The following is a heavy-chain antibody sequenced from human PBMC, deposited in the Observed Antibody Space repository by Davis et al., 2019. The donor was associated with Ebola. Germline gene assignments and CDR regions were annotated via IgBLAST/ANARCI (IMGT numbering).Heavy chain of an antibody. Sequence: GESLKISCAASGFIFSDYTMNWIRQAPGKGLEWVSYITSGGTIYYADSVKGRFTISRDNAKNSLYLQMISLRAEDTAVYYCARDRDWNTIDYWGQGTLVSVSS. CDR2: ITSGGTI. V-gene: IGHV3-11*01. CDR3: ARDRDWNTIDY. CDR1: GFIFSDYT. D-gene: IGHD1/OR15-1a*01. J-gene: IGHJ4*02.